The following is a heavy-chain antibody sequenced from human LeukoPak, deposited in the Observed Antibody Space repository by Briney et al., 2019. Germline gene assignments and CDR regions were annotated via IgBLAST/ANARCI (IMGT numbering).Heavy chain of an antibody. CDR3: AHSKRGGGYYINAFAV. D-gene: IGHD1-26*01. J-gene: IGHJ3*01. CDR1: GASTSAYY. CDR2: SYSGGNA. Sequence: SETLSLTCTVSGASTSAYYWSWIRQPPGKGLEWIGYSYSGGNANYNPSLKSRVTISIDTSENQFSLRLTSVTAADTAVYFCAHSKRGGGYYINAFAVWGQGALVTISS. V-gene: IGHV4-59*01.